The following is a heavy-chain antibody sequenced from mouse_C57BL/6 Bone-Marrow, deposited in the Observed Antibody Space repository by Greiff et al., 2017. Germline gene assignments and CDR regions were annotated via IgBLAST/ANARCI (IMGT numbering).Heavy chain of an antibody. Sequence: QVQLQQSGAELARPGASVKLSCKASGYTFTSYGISWVKQRTGQGLEWIGEIYPRSGTTYYNEKFKGKATLTADKSSSTAYMELRSLTSEDSAVYFCARGGAGSFAYWGQGTLVTVSA. D-gene: IGHD3-3*01. CDR1: GYTFTSYG. V-gene: IGHV1-81*01. J-gene: IGHJ3*01. CDR3: ARGGAGSFAY. CDR2: IYPRSGTT.